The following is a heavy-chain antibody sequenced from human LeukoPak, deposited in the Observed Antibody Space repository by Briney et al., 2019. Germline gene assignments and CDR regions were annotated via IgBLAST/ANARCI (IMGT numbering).Heavy chain of an antibody. Sequence: GGSLRLSCATSGFSFSSYAMSWVRQAPGKGLEWVSAMSSSDDGRYYAASVRGRFTISRDTSRSTLYLQMNSLRAEDTAVYYCARVGVIITFGYYYYYMDVWGKGTTVTVSS. CDR3: ARVGVIITFGYYYYYMDV. V-gene: IGHV3-23*01. D-gene: IGHD3-9*01. CDR2: MSSSDDGR. J-gene: IGHJ6*03. CDR1: GFSFSSYA.